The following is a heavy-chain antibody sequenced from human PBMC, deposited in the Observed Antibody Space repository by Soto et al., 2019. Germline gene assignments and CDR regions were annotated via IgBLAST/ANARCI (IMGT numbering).Heavy chain of an antibody. D-gene: IGHD2-2*01. J-gene: IGHJ5*02. CDR3: ARDCSSTSCYLPFDP. Sequence: GSSVKVSCKASGYTFTRYAMHWVRQAPGQRLEWMGWINAGNGNTKYSQKFQGRVTITRDTSASTAYMELSSLRSEDTAVYYCARDCSSTSCYLPFDPWGQGTLVTVSS. V-gene: IGHV1-3*01. CDR1: GYTFTRYA. CDR2: INAGNGNT.